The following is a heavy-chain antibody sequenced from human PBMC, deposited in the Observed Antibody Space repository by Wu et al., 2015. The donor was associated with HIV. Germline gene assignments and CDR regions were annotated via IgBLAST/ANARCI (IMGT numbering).Heavy chain of an antibody. CDR2: INPNSGGT. Sequence: QVQLVQSGAEVKKPGASVKVSCKASGYTFTGYYMHWVRQAPGQGLEWMGWINPNSGGTNYAQKFQGRVTMTRDTSISTAYMELSRLRSDDTAVYYCARDRKYYYGSGSYLESYAFDIWAKGQWSPSLQ. J-gene: IGHJ3*02. CDR3: ARDRKYYYGSGSYLESYAFDI. V-gene: IGHV1-2*02. D-gene: IGHD3-10*01. CDR1: GYTFTGYY.